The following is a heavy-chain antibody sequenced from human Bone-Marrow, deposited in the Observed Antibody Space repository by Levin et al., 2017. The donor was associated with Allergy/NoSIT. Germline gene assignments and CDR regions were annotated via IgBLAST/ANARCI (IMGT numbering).Heavy chain of an antibody. J-gene: IGHJ4*02. CDR1: GITFSNYA. V-gene: IGHV3-30-3*01. D-gene: IGHD3-3*01. CDR2: IAYDGSNK. Sequence: GGSLRLSCTASGITFSNYAVHWVRQAPGKGLEWVAVIAYDGSNKYYAASVKGRFTFSRDDSKNTLYLYMNSLGPDDTAVYYCARGGYYDLWSGYYKGLDYWGQGTLVTVSS. CDR3: ARGGYYDLWSGYYKGLDY.